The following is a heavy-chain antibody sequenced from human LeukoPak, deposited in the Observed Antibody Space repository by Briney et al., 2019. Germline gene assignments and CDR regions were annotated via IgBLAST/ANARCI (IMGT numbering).Heavy chain of an antibody. Sequence: SETLSLTCTVSGGSISHYYWSWFRQPPGKGLEWVGYIFYSGSTNYNPSLKSRVTISLDTSRYQFSLKVSSVTAADTAMYYCARRGSSGYYDYWGQGSLVTVSS. CDR3: ARRGSSGYYDY. CDR1: GGSISHYY. V-gene: IGHV4-59*08. D-gene: IGHD3-22*01. CDR2: IFYSGST. J-gene: IGHJ4*02.